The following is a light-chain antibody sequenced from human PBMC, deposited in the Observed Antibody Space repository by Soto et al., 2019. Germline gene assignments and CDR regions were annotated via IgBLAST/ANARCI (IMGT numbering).Light chain of an antibody. CDR1: DRDVGAYDS. CDR3: CLYVGATTYV. J-gene: IGLJ1*01. Sequence: QSVLAQPASVSGSPGQSITISCTGTDRDVGAYDSVSWYRQHPHKAPQLIIYKGTQRPSGVPDRFSGSTSVNTASLTISGLQTDDEADYYCCLYVGATTYVFGTGTKVTV. V-gene: IGLV2-23*01. CDR2: KGT.